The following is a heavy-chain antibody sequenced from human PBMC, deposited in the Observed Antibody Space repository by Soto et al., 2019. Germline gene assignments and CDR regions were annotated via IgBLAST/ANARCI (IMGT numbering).Heavy chain of an antibody. Sequence: GGSLRLSCAASGFTFSSYAMHWVRQAPGKGLEWMAVISYDGSNKYYADSVKGRFTISRDNSKNTLYLQMNSLRAEDTAVYYCAREALLAGGQGTLVTVSS. CDR2: ISYDGSNK. J-gene: IGHJ4*02. CDR3: AREALLA. CDR1: GFTFSSYA. V-gene: IGHV3-30-3*01.